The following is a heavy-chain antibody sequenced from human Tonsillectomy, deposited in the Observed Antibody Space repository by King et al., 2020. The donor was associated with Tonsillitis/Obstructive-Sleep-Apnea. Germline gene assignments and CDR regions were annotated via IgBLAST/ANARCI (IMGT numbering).Heavy chain of an antibody. CDR3: ARTLGTTAMAFYFDY. Sequence: VQLVESGGGLVQPGGSLRLSCAASGFTFSSYWMSWVRQAPGKGLEWVANIKQDGSEKYYVDSVKGRFTISRDNAKNSLYLQMISLRAEDTAVYYCARTLGTTAMAFYFDYWGQGTLVTVSS. V-gene: IGHV3-7*03. CDR2: IKQDGSEK. J-gene: IGHJ4*02. D-gene: IGHD5-18*01. CDR1: GFTFSSYW.